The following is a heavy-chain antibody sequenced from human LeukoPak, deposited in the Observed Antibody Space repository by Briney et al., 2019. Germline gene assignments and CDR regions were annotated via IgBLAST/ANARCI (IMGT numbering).Heavy chain of an antibody. CDR2: IYTSGST. CDR1: GGSISSGSYY. Sequence: PSETLSLTCTVSGGSISSGSYYRSWIRQPAGKGLEWIGRIYTSGSTNYNPSLKGRVTISVDTSKNQFSLKLSSVTAADTAVYYCERVSYDSSGYGYYFDYWGQGTLVTVSS. D-gene: IGHD3-22*01. V-gene: IGHV4-61*02. CDR3: ERVSYDSSGYGYYFDY. J-gene: IGHJ4*02.